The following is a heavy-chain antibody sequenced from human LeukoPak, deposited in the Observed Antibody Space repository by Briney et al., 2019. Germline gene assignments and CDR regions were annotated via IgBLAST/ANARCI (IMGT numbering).Heavy chain of an antibody. V-gene: IGHV3-9*01. CDR3: AKDIGAVGTYFQH. J-gene: IGHJ1*01. D-gene: IGHD6-13*01. CDR1: GFTFDDYA. Sequence: GGSLRFSCAASGFTFDDYAMHWVRQAPGKGLEWVSGISWNSGSIGCADSVKGRFTISRDNAKNSLYLQMNSLRAEDKALYYCAKDIGAVGTYFQHWGQGTLVTVSS. CDR2: ISWNSGSI.